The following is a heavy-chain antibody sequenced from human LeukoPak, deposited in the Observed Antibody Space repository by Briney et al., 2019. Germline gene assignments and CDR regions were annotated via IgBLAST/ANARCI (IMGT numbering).Heavy chain of an antibody. V-gene: IGHV4-39*07. CDR3: ASGGMTTVTPDAFDI. CDR2: IYHSGST. CDR1: GGSISSSSYY. J-gene: IGHJ3*02. Sequence: SETLSLTCTVSGGSISSSSYYWGWIRQPPGKGLEWIGSIYHSGSTYYNPSLKSRVTISVDTSKNQFSLKLSSVTAADTAVYYCASGGMTTVTPDAFDIWGQGTMVTVSS. D-gene: IGHD4-17*01.